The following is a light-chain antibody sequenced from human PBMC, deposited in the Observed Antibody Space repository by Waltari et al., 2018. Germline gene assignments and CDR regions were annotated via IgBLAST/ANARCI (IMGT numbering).Light chain of an antibody. CDR3: QVWDSSSDHYV. J-gene: IGLJ1*01. V-gene: IGLV3-21*02. CDR2: DDT. CDR1: NIGSKS. Sequence: SYVLTQPTSVSVAPGQTARLTCGGNNIGSKSVHWYQQKPGQAPVLVVYDDTDRPSGIPERLSGSNSGNTATLTISRVEAGDEADYYCQVWDSSSDHYVFGTGTKVTVL.